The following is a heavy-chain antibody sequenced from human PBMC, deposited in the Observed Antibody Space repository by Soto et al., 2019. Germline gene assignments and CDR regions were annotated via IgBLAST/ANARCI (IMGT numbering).Heavy chain of an antibody. J-gene: IGHJ6*02. CDR2: IYYSGST. CDR3: ARDNGYYGSGSYYYYGMDV. CDR1: GGSISSYY. Sequence: SETLSLTCTVSGGSISSYYWSWIRQPPGKGLEWIGYIYYSGSTNYNPSLKSRFTISVDTSKNQFSLKLSSVTAADTAVYYCARDNGYYGSGSYYYYGMDVWGQGTTVTVSS. D-gene: IGHD3-10*01. V-gene: IGHV4-59*01.